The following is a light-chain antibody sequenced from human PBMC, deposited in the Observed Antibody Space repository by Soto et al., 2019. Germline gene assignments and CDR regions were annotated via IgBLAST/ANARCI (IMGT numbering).Light chain of an antibody. V-gene: IGKV3-11*01. CDR1: QSVTTY. Sequence: EIVLTQSPATLSLSPGERATLSCRASQSVTTYLSGYQQKPGQAPRLLIYDASNRATDIPARFSGSGPATDFTLTITSLEPEDFAVYYDQHRCNWPRSFGQGTKLEIK. J-gene: IGKJ2*01. CDR2: DAS. CDR3: QHRCNWPRS.